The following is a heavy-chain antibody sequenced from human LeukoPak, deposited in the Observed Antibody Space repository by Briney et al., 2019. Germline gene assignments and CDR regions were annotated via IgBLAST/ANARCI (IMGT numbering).Heavy chain of an antibody. Sequence: GGSLRLSCAASGFTFSDYYMGWIRQAPGKGLEWVSYISSSGSTIYYADSVKGRFTISRDNAKNSLYLQMNSLRAEDTAVYYCARERRDGYSLVDYWGQGTLVTVSS. J-gene: IGHJ4*02. CDR3: ARERRDGYSLVDY. CDR1: GFTFSDYY. CDR2: ISSSGSTI. V-gene: IGHV3-11*01. D-gene: IGHD5-24*01.